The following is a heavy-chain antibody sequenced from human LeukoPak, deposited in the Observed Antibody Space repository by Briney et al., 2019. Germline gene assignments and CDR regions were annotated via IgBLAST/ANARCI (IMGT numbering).Heavy chain of an antibody. Sequence: SQTLSLTCTVSGGSISSGGSYWSWIRQHPGKGLEWIGYIYYSGSTYYNPSLKSRVTISVDTSKNQFSLKLSSVTAADTAVYYCARVRTRLVLGAFDIWGQGTMVTVSS. CDR3: ARVRTRLVLGAFDI. V-gene: IGHV4-31*03. CDR2: IYYSGST. D-gene: IGHD6-19*01. CDR1: GGSISSGGSY. J-gene: IGHJ3*02.